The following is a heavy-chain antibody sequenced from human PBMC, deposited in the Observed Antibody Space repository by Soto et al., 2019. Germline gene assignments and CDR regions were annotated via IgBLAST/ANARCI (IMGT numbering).Heavy chain of an antibody. D-gene: IGHD6-13*01. CDR3: AKDSAAAALDY. J-gene: IGHJ4*02. CDR1: GFTFSSYG. Sequence: QVQLVESGGGVVQPGRSLRLSCAASGFTFSSYGMHWVRQAPGKGLEWVAVISYDGSNKYYADSVKGRFTISRDNSKNTLYLQMNSLRAEDTAVYYCAKDSAAAALDYWGQGTLVTVSS. V-gene: IGHV3-30*18. CDR2: ISYDGSNK.